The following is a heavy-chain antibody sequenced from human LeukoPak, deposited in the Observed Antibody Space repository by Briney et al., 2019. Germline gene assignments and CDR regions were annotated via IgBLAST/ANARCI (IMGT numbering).Heavy chain of an antibody. CDR3: AKLIQWSDTFDI. V-gene: IGHV4-59*08. J-gene: IGHJ3*02. Sequence: PSETLSLTCTVSGGSINSYYWSWIRQPPGKGLEWIGYMYYTGSSNYNPSLKSRVTISVDTSKNQFSLKLSSVTAANTAVYYCAKLIQWSDTFDIWGQGTMVTVSS. CDR1: GGSINSYY. D-gene: IGHD2-15*01. CDR2: MYYTGSS.